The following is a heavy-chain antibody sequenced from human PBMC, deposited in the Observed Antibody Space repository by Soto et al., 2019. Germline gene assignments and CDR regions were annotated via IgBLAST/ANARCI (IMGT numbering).Heavy chain of an antibody. D-gene: IGHD3-22*01. J-gene: IGHJ5*02. CDR2: INHSGST. V-gene: IGHV4-34*01. CDR3: ARGDYYDSSGYRWFDP. CDR1: GGSFSGYY. Sequence: SDTLSLTCAVYGGSFSGYYWSWIRQPPGKGLEWIGEINHSGSTNYNPSLKSRVTISVDTSKNQFSLKLSSVTAADTAVYYCARGDYYDSSGYRWFDPWGQGTLVTVSS.